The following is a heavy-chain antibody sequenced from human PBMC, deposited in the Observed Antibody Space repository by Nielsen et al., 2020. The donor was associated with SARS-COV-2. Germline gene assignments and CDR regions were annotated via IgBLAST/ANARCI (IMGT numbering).Heavy chain of an antibody. J-gene: IGHJ6*02. D-gene: IGHD3-10*01. Sequence: GESLKISCAASGFTLNAYGIHWVRQAPGKGLDWVALISYDGSDKYYADSVKGRFTISRDNSKNTVFLQMNSLRPEDTAVYYCAALREMLLLLSYGMDVWGQGTTVTVSS. V-gene: IGHV3-30*03. CDR3: AALREMLLLLSYGMDV. CDR1: GFTLNAYG. CDR2: ISYDGSDK.